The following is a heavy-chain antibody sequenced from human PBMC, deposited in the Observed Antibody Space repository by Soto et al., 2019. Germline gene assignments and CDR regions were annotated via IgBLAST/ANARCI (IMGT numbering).Heavy chain of an antibody. J-gene: IGHJ5*02. CDR1: GFTFGNYS. V-gene: IGHV3-48*01. CDR2: ISSDSTI. D-gene: IGHD6-19*01. CDR3: ARETQWLNWFDP. Sequence: EVQLVESGGGLVQPGGSLRLSCAASGFTFGNYSMNWVRQAPGKGLEWVSYISSDSTIYYADSVKGRFTISRDNAKNSLYLQMNSLRAEDTAVYYCARETQWLNWFDPWGQGTLVTVSS.